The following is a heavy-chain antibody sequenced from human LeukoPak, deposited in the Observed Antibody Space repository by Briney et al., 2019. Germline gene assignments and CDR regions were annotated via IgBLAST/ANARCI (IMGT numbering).Heavy chain of an antibody. CDR2: IDKKDNLYAT. D-gene: IGHD2-15*01. CDR3: TRDRGTYNWFDP. Sequence: GGSLKLSCAASGFTFSGSAVHWVRQSSGKGLEWVGHIDKKDNLYATAYAESVKGRFTISRDDSKDTTFLHMDSLKTEDTALYYCTRDRGTYNWFDPWGQGTLVTVSS. CDR1: GFTFSGSA. J-gene: IGHJ5*02. V-gene: IGHV3-73*01.